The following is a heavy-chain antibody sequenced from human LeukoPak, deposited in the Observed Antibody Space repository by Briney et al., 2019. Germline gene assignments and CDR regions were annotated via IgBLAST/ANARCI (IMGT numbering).Heavy chain of an antibody. CDR2: IWYDGSNK. J-gene: IGHJ6*02. Sequence: GGSLRLSCAASGFTFSSYGMHWVRQAPGKGLEWVAVIWYDGSNKYYADSVKGRFTISRDNSKNTLYLQMNSLRAEDTAVYYCAKTFSYGYADYYYYGMDVWGQGTTVTVSS. D-gene: IGHD5-18*01. CDR3: AKTFSYGYADYYYYGMDV. CDR1: GFTFSSYG. V-gene: IGHV3-33*06.